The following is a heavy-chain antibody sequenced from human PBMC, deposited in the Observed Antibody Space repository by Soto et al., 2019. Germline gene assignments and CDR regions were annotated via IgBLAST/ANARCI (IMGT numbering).Heavy chain of an antibody. CDR2: IKEDGSEK. CDR1: GFTFSNSW. V-gene: IGHV3-7*03. Sequence: GGSLRLSCAASGFTFSNSWMSWVRQAPGKWLEWVANIKEDGSEKDYVDPVKGRFTITRDNAKNSLYLQMNNLRAEDTAVYFCTRKRFGMDVWGQGXTVTVYS. J-gene: IGHJ6*02. CDR3: TRKRFGMDV.